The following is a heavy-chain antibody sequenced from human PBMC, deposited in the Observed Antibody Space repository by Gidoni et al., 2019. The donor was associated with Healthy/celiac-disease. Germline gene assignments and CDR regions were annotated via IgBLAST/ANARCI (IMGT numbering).Heavy chain of an antibody. CDR3: AKEIDPSPFRSSIAARGGMDV. CDR2: ISGSGGRT. Sequence: EVQLVESGGGLVQPGGSLRLSCAASGFTFSSYAMSWVRQAPGKGLEWVSAISGSGGRTYYADSVKGRFTISRDNSKNTLYLQMNSLRAEDTAVYYCAKEIDPSPFRSSIAARGGMDVWGQGTTVTVSS. CDR1: GFTFSSYA. J-gene: IGHJ6*02. D-gene: IGHD6-6*01. V-gene: IGHV3-23*04.